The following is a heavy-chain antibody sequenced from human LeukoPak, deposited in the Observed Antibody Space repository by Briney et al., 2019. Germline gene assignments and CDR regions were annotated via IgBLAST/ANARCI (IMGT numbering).Heavy chain of an antibody. CDR2: IYYSGYT. CDR3: ARVSVDYGDYSLDY. CDR1: GGSISSYY. J-gene: IGHJ4*02. D-gene: IGHD4-17*01. V-gene: IGHV4-59*12. Sequence: PSETLSLTCTVSGGSISSYYWSWIRQPPGKGLKWIGNIYYSGYTTYSPSLRSRVTISVDTSKNQFSLKLSSVTAADTAVYYCARVSVDYGDYSLDYWGQGTLVTVSS.